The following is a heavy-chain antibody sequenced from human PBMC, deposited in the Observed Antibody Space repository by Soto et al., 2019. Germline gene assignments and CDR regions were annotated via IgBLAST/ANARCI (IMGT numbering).Heavy chain of an antibody. CDR1: GFTFINYG. J-gene: IGHJ4*02. D-gene: IGHD6-13*01. CDR2: IWYDGSNT. V-gene: IGHV3-33*01. Sequence: QVQLVESGGGVVQPGRSLRLSCAASGFTFINYGMHWVRQAPGMGLERVAVIWYDGSNTYYADSVKGRFTISRDNSRNTLYLQMNSLRAEDTAVYYCARDGRGSSVGYFGYWGQGTLVTVSS. CDR3: ARDGRGSSVGYFGY.